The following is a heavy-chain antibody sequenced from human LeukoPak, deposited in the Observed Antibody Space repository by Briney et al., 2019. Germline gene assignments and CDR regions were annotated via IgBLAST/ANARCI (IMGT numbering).Heavy chain of an antibody. D-gene: IGHD3-3*01. CDR2: INHSGST. J-gene: IGHJ4*02. V-gene: IGHV4-34*01. CDR1: GGSFSGYY. CDR3: ARRVLRRPYYFDY. Sequence: PSETLSLTCAVYGGSFSGYYWSWIRQPPGKGLEWIGEINHSGSTNYNPSLKSRVTISVDTSKNQFSLKLSSVTAADTAVYYCARRVLRRPYYFDYWGQGTLVTVSS.